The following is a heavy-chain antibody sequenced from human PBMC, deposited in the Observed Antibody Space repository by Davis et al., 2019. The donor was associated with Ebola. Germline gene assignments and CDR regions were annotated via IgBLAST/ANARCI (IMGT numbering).Heavy chain of an antibody. CDR2: IYYTGST. Sequence: PSETLSLTCTVSGGSISSSSYYWSWIRQPPGKGLEWIGYIYYTGSTSYNPSLKSRVTISVDTSKNQFSLKLRSVTAADTAVYYCARDDYVGGMVYWGQGTLVTVSS. J-gene: IGHJ4*02. V-gene: IGHV4-61*01. CDR3: ARDDYVGGMVY. CDR1: GGSISSSSYY. D-gene: IGHD3-16*01.